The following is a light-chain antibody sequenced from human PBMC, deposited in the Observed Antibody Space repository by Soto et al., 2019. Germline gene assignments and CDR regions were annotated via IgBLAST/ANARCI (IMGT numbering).Light chain of an antibody. CDR1: QSLSYN. Sequence: DIQMTQSPSTLSASVGDRVTITCRSSQSLSYNLAWYQQKPGKGPNLLIYKASTLQSGVPSSFSGSGSGTEFTLTISSLQPEDFATYYCQQYSDYPWTFGQGTKVEIK. CDR3: QQYSDYPWT. CDR2: KAS. J-gene: IGKJ1*01. V-gene: IGKV1-5*03.